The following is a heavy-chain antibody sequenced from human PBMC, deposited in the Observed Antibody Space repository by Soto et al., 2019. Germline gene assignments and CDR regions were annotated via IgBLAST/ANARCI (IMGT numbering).Heavy chain of an antibody. Sequence: QVQLVQSGAEVKKPGASVKVSCKASGYTFTSYAMHWVRQAPGQRLEWMGWINAGNGNTKYSQKFQGRVTITRVTSASTAYMELSSLRSEDTAVYYCARVLGGSYYFDYWGQGTLVTVSS. V-gene: IGHV1-3*01. D-gene: IGHD1-26*01. CDR1: GYTFTSYA. CDR3: ARVLGGSYYFDY. CDR2: INAGNGNT. J-gene: IGHJ4*02.